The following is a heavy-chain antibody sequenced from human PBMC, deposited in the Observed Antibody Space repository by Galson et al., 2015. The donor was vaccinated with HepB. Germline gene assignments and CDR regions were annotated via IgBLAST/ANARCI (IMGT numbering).Heavy chain of an antibody. CDR1: GFIFSRYG. Sequence: SLRLSCAASGFIFSRYGMTWVRQAPGKGLECVSAIGVSSRNTDYADSVKGRFTISGDNSKNTLFLQMNNLRVEDTAVYYCAKGTTNIDYWGQGTLVTVSS. J-gene: IGHJ4*02. V-gene: IGHV3-23*01. CDR2: IGVSSRNT. D-gene: IGHD1-1*01. CDR3: AKGTTNIDY.